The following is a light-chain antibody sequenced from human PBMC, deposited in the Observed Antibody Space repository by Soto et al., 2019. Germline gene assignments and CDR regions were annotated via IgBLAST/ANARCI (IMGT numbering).Light chain of an antibody. CDR3: CSYAGSSTFEV. CDR1: SSDVGSYNL. V-gene: IGLV2-23*03. CDR2: EGS. Sequence: QPASVSGSPGQSITISCTGTSSDVGSYNLVSWYQQHPGKAPKLMIYEGSKRPSGVSNRFSGSKSGNTASLTISGLQAEDEADYYCCSYAGSSTFEVFGGGTKLTVL. J-gene: IGLJ2*01.